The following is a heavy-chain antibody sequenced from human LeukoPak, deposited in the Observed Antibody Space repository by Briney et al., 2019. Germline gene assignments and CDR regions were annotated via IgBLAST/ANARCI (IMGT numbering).Heavy chain of an antibody. CDR2: IWYDGSNK. CDR1: GFTFSSYG. V-gene: IGHV3-33*01. Sequence: PGGSLRLSCAASGFTFSSYGMHWVRQAPGKGLEWVAVIWYDGSNKYYADSVKGRFTISRDNSKNTLYLQMNSLRAEDTAVYYCARDSHMVRGVITHYYYGMDVWGQGTTVTVSS. J-gene: IGHJ6*02. D-gene: IGHD3-10*01. CDR3: ARDSHMVRGVITHYYYGMDV.